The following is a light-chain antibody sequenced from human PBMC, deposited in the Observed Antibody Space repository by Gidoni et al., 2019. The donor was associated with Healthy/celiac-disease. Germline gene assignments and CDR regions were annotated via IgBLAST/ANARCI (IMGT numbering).Light chain of an antibody. Sequence: DIVLTQSPGTLSLSPGERATLSCRASQSVSSSYLAWYQQKPGQAPRLLIYGASSRATGIPDRFSGSGSGTDFTLTISRLEPEDFAVYYCQQYGSSPRITFXQXTKVEIK. V-gene: IGKV3-20*01. CDR1: QSVSSSY. J-gene: IGKJ1*01. CDR3: QQYGSSPRIT. CDR2: GAS.